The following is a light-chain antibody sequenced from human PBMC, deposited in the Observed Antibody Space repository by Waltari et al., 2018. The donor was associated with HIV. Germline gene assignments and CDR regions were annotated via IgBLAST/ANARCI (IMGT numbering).Light chain of an antibody. CDR3: CSYSTGGFVV. CDR2: EVS. J-gene: IGLJ2*01. CDR1: NRDIGDYHF. Sequence: HSALTQPASVSGSPGESITISCTGPNRDIGDYHFVSWYQQPPGRAPKLLICEVSPRLSGISDRFTASKSGVTASLTISALRAEDEADYYCCSYSTGGFVVFGGWTKLTVL. V-gene: IGLV2-14*01.